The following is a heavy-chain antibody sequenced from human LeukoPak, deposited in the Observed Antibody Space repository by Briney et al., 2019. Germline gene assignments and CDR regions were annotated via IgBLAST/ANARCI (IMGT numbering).Heavy chain of an antibody. CDR1: GYSFSSYW. J-gene: IGHJ3*02. CDR2: IYPRDSDT. V-gene: IGHV5-51*01. Sequence: GESLKISCKGSGYSFSSYWIGWVRQVPGKGLEWMGIIYPRDSDTRYSPSFQGQVTFSADKSISTAYLQWSSLKASDTAMYYCARRLIAARDGFDIWGQGTMVTVSS. D-gene: IGHD6-6*01. CDR3: ARRLIAARDGFDI.